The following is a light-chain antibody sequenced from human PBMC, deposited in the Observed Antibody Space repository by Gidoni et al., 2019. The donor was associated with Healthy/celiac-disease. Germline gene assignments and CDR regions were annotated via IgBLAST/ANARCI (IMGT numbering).Light chain of an antibody. CDR1: QSVSSN. CDR2: GAS. J-gene: IGKJ2*01. Sequence: DIVMTQSPATLSVSPGKRATLACRASQSVSSNLAWYQQKPGQAPRLLIYGASTRATGIPARFSGSGSGTEFTLTISSLQSEDFAVYYCQQYNNWPPYTFXXXTKLEIK. V-gene: IGKV3-15*01. CDR3: QQYNNWPPYT.